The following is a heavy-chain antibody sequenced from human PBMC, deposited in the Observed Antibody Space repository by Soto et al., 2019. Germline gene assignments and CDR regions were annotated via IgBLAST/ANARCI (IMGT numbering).Heavy chain of an antibody. CDR1: GFTFSTYG. J-gene: IGHJ3*02. D-gene: IGHD2-2*01. CDR2: IWFDGSDK. V-gene: IGHV3-33*01. Sequence: PGGSLRLSCAASGFTFSTYGMHWVRQAPGKGLEWVALIWFDGSDKYYTESVKGRFTISRDNSKSTLYLQMNSLRAEDTAFYYCARLYCSATSCYSVGAFEIRGPGTMVTVSS. CDR3: ARLYCSATSCYSVGAFEI.